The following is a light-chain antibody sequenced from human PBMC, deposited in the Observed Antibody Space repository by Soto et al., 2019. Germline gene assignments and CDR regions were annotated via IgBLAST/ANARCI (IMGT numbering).Light chain of an antibody. CDR3: YSYTGISNSLFV. Sequence: QSVLTQPASVSGSPGQSITISCTGTSRDIGTSNLVSWYQQYPGKAPKLLIFEVTKRPSGISDRFSGSKSGNTASLTISGLRPEDEADYYCYSYTGISNSLFVFGTG. V-gene: IGLV2-23*02. CDR1: SRDIGTSNL. CDR2: EVT. J-gene: IGLJ1*01.